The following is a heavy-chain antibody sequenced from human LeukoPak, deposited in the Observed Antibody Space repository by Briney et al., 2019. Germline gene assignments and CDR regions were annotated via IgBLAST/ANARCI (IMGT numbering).Heavy chain of an antibody. CDR1: GGSISEYY. D-gene: IGHD4-11*01. V-gene: IGHV4-59*01. Sequence: SETLSLTCTVSGGSISEYYWSWIRQPPGKGLEWIGYIYYSGSTNYNPSLKSRVTISVDTSKNQFSLKLGSGTAADTAVYYCARDGMTNPCYFDLWGRGTLVTVSS. J-gene: IGHJ2*01. CDR3: ARDGMTNPCYFDL. CDR2: IYYSGST.